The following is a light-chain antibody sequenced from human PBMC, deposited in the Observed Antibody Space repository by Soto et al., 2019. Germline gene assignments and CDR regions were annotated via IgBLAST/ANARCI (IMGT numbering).Light chain of an antibody. J-gene: IGKJ3*01. CDR1: QSLLHSNGYNY. V-gene: IGKV2-28*01. CDR3: MQALLTLT. Sequence: SGMTKTKLSLPVTPGEPASISCSSSQSLLHSNGYNYLDLYLQKPGQSPQLLIYLDSTRASGVPDRFSGSGSGTDFTLKISRVEAEDVGVYYCMQALLTLTFGDGTIVD. CDR2: LDS.